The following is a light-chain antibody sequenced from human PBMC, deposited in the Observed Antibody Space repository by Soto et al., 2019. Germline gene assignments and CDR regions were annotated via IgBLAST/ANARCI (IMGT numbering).Light chain of an antibody. J-gene: IGLJ2*01. CDR3: CSFAGYFTVV. V-gene: IGLV2-11*01. CDR2: DVS. CDR1: SSDVGAYNF. Sequence: QSVLTQPRSVSGSPGQSVTISCTGTSSDVGAYNFVSWYQQHPGKAPKVMIYDVSERPSGVPDRFSGSKSGNTASLTISGLPADDEADYYCCSFAGYFTVVFGGGTKLTVL.